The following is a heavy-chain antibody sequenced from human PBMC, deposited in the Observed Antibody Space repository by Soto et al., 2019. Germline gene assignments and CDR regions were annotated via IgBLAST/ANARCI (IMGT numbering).Heavy chain of an antibody. CDR3: ARCGYYYYGMDV. CDR2: IIPIFGTA. Sequence: GASVKVSCKASGGTFSSYAISWVRQAPGQGLEWMGGIIPIFGTANYAQKFQGRVTITADESTSTAYMELSSLRSEDTAVYYCARCGYYYYGMDVWGQGTTVTVSS. J-gene: IGHJ6*02. V-gene: IGHV1-69*13. CDR1: GGTFSSYA.